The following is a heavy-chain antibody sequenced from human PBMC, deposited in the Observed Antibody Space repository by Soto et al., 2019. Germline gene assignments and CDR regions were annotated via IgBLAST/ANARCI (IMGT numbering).Heavy chain of an antibody. J-gene: IGHJ4*02. Sequence: QVQLVESGGGVLHPGRSLRLSCAASGFTFSSYAMHWVRQAPGKGLEWVGVISDDGSDEHYADSVKGRLTISRDNSKSTVFLQMNSLRAEDTAVYYCVRSPDRNGWYDFDYWGQGTLVTVSS. D-gene: IGHD6-19*01. CDR3: VRSPDRNGWYDFDY. V-gene: IGHV3-30-3*01. CDR1: GFTFSSYA. CDR2: ISDDGSDE.